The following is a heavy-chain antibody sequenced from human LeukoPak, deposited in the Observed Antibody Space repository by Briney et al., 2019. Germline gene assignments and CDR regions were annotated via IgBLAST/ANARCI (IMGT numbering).Heavy chain of an antibody. CDR2: ISASGGT. CDR3: TKEPPSGGDY. V-gene: IGHV3-23*01. Sequence: GGSLRLSCAASGFPFSSYWMSWVRQAPGKGLEWVSAISASGGTYYADSVKGRFTISRDNSKNTLYLQMNSLRAEDTAIYYCTKEPPSGGDYWGQGTLVTVSS. J-gene: IGHJ4*02. CDR1: GFPFSSYW.